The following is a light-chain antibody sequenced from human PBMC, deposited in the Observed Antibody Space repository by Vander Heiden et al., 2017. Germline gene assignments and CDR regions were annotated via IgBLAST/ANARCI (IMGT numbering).Light chain of an antibody. V-gene: IGLV3-25*03. Sequence: SSELTQPLSVAVSPGQTARINCSVHTLPQQYVDWYHQRPGQAPVLVMYKDSEMPSGIPERFSVSSSGTTVTLTITGVQAEDEADYYCQSSDTSGPYVVFCGGTQLTVL. CDR1: TLPQQY. CDR2: KDS. CDR3: QSSDTSGPYVV. J-gene: IGLJ3*02.